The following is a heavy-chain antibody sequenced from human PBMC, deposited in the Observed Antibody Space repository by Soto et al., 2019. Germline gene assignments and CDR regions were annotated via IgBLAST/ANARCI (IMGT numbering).Heavy chain of an antibody. V-gene: IGHV3-23*01. CDR3: AKDLRSRAVVVAADFDY. D-gene: IGHD2-15*01. J-gene: IGHJ4*02. Sequence: VQLLESGGGLVQPGGSLRLSCAASGFTFSSYAMSWVRQAPGKGLEWVSAISGSGGSTYYADSVKGRFTISRDNSKNTLYLQMNSLRAEDTAVYYCAKDLRSRAVVVAADFDYWGQGTLVTVSS. CDR2: ISGSGGST. CDR1: GFTFSSYA.